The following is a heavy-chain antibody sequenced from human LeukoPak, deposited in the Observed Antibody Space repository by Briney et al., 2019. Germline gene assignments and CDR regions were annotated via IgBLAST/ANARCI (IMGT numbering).Heavy chain of an antibody. Sequence: GGSLRLSCSGSGFTFSSYYMHWVRQAPGKGLESVSSISYKRGATYYADSVKGRFSISRDDSKNTLYLQMSSLRTEDTAVYYCMKGFCIGATCYPGLGDYGGQGTLVTVSS. J-gene: IGHJ4*02. CDR2: ISYKRGAT. CDR1: GFTFSSYY. V-gene: IGHV3-64D*09. D-gene: IGHD2-15*01. CDR3: MKGFCIGATCYPGLGDY.